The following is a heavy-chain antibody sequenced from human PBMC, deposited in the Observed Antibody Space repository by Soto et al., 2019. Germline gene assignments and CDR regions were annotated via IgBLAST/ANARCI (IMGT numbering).Heavy chain of an antibody. CDR3: ARDQDIVVVPAMILVDY. CDR1: GYTFTSYG. CDR2: ISAYNGNT. Sequence: GASVKVSCKASGYTFTSYGISWVRQAPGQGLEWMGWISAYNGNTNYAQKLQGRVTMTTDTSTSTAYMELRSLRSDDTAVYYCARDQDIVVVPAMILVDYWGQGTLVTVS. J-gene: IGHJ4*02. V-gene: IGHV1-18*01. D-gene: IGHD2-2*01.